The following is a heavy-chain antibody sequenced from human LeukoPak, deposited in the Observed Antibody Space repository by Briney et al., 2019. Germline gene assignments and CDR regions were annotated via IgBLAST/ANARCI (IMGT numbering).Heavy chain of an antibody. Sequence: SETLSLTCTVSGGSISSSNYYWGWIRQPPGKGLEWIGNIYYSGSTYYNPSLRSRVTISEDTSKKQFSLKLTSVTAADTAVYYCASSGYSRGWFDPWGQGTLVTVSS. CDR1: GGSISSSNYY. V-gene: IGHV4-39*07. CDR2: IYYSGST. D-gene: IGHD6-13*01. CDR3: ASSGYSRGWFDP. J-gene: IGHJ5*02.